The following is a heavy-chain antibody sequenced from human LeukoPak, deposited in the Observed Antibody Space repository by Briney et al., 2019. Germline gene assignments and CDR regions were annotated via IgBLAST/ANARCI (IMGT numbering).Heavy chain of an antibody. Sequence: SETLSLTCTVSGGSISSYYWSWLRQPPGKGLEWIGYIYYSGSTNYNPSLKSRVTIAVDTSKNQFSLKLSSVTAADTAVYYCARAEGYSSGWGGTFDYWGQGTLVTVSS. CDR1: GGSISSYY. CDR2: IYYSGST. V-gene: IGHV4-59*01. D-gene: IGHD6-19*01. CDR3: ARAEGYSSGWGGTFDY. J-gene: IGHJ4*02.